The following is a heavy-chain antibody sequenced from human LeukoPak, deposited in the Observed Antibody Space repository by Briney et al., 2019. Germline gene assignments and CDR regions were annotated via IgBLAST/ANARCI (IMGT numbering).Heavy chain of an antibody. D-gene: IGHD3-22*01. V-gene: IGHV3-15*01. CDR1: GFTFSNAW. J-gene: IGHJ3*02. CDR2: IKSKTDGGTT. CDR3: ARGTHYYNSSGYWDDGGDAFDI. Sequence: GGSLRLSCAASGFTFSNAWMSWVRQAPGKGLEWVGRIKSKTDGGTTDYAAPVKGRFTISRDNSKNTLYLQMNSLRAEDTAVYYCARGTHYYNSSGYWDDGGDAFDIWGQGTMVTVSS.